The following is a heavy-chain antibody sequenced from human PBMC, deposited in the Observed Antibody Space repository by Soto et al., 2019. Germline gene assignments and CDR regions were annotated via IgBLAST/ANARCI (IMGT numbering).Heavy chain of an antibody. CDR3: TRGGWDTHTIWRDY. D-gene: IGHD3-3*01. V-gene: IGHV1-18*01. Sequence: QGQLVQSGTEVKKPGASVKVSCKASGYTFTTNGIGWVRQAPGQGLEWMGWISAKKGNTKYAQNIQGRVTMTTDASTSTAYMELRSLRSDDTAVYYCTRGGWDTHTIWRDYWGQGTLVIVSS. CDR2: ISAKKGNT. J-gene: IGHJ4*02. CDR1: GYTFTTNG.